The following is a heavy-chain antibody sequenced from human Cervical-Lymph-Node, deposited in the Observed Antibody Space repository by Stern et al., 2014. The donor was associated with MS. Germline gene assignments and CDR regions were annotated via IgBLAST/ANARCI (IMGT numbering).Heavy chain of an antibody. V-gene: IGHV3-30*18. Sequence: VQLLESGGGVVQPGRSLRLSCAASGFTFSSYGMHWVRQAPGKGLEWVAVISYDGSNKYYADSVKGRFTISRDNSKNTLYLQMNSLRAEDTAVYYCAKAGTSSSGWLQHWGQGTLVTVSS. CDR1: GFTFSSYG. J-gene: IGHJ1*01. D-gene: IGHD6-19*01. CDR3: AKAGTSSSGWLQH. CDR2: ISYDGSNK.